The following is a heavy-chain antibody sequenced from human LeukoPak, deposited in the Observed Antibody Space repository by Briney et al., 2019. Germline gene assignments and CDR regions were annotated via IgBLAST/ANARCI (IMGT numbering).Heavy chain of an antibody. Sequence: GGSLRLSCAASGFTFSSYAMSWVRQTPGKGLEWVSAISRSAGSTYYADSVKGRFTISRDNSKNTLYLQMNSLRAEDTAVYYCARGWSGSSWYNWNDAGIDYWAREPWSPSPQ. CDR1: GFTFSSYA. J-gene: IGHJ4*02. CDR2: ISRSAGST. CDR3: ARGWSGSSWYNWNDAGIDY. V-gene: IGHV3-23*01. D-gene: IGHD1-20*01.